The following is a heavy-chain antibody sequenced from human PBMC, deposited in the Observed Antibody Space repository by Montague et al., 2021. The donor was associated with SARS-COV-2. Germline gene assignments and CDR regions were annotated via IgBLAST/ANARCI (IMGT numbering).Heavy chain of an antibody. V-gene: IGHV6-1*01. D-gene: IGHD4-17*01. CDR3: VRDTGSAQAGFDA. Sequence: CAISGDSVGGNTATWNWVKQSPAGDLDRLGRTNYMSKWTSDYATSVEGRISIDPDTSKNQFFLHLRSVTPEDTGVYYCVRDTGSAQAGFDAWGQGTLVTVSS. CDR2: TNYMSKWTS. CDR1: GDSVGGNTAT. J-gene: IGHJ4*02.